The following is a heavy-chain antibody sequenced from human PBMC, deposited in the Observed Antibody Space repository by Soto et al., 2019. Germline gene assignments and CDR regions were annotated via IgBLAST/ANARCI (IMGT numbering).Heavy chain of an antibody. CDR1: GFTFSSYG. V-gene: IGHV3-33*01. Sequence: SLRLSCAASGFTFSSYGMHWVRQAPGKGLEWVAVIWYDGSNKYYADSVKGRFTISRDNSKNTLYLQMNSLRAEDTAVYYCARANYDFWSGYYTGPDYWGQGTLVTVSS. CDR2: IWYDGSNK. J-gene: IGHJ4*02. CDR3: ARANYDFWSGYYTGPDY. D-gene: IGHD3-3*01.